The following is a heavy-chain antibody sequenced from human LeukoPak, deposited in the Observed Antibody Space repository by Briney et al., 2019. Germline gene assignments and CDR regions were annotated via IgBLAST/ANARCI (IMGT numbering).Heavy chain of an antibody. CDR1: GASISSHY. J-gene: IGHJ4*02. CDR2: IHYSGIT. V-gene: IGHV4-59*11. D-gene: IGHD2-8*01. CDR3: ARVYEYGKFDY. Sequence: SETLSLTCTVSGASISSHYGSWIRQPPGRGLEWIGYIHYSGITSYDPSLKRRVTISVDTYKSQFSLYLSSVTAADTAVYYCARVYEYGKFDYWGPGTLVTVSS.